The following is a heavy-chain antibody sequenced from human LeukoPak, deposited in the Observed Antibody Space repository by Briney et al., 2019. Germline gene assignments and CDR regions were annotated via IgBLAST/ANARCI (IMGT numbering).Heavy chain of an antibody. CDR1: GFTFSSYW. J-gene: IGHJ4*02. CDR3: ARTGYCSGGSCYSTYFDY. Sequence: PGGSLRLSCAASGFTFSSYWMHWVRQAPGKGLVWVSRINSDGSSTSYADSLKGRFTISRDNAKNTLYLQMNSLRAEDTAVYYCARTGYCSGGSCYSTYFDYWGQGTLVTVSS. D-gene: IGHD2-15*01. V-gene: IGHV3-74*01. CDR2: INSDGSST.